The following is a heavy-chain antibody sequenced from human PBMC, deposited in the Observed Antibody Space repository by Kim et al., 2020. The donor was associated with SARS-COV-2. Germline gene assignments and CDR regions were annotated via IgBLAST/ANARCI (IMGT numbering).Heavy chain of an antibody. Sequence: GGSLRLSCAASGFTFSTYWMSWVRQAPGKGLEWVANIKQDGSEKSYVDSVKGRFIIFRDNARNSLYLQMNSLRVEDTAVYYCARVHYGDSGDSPYRAFHVWGQGTMVTVSS. J-gene: IGHJ3*01. D-gene: IGHD2-21*01. CDR1: GFTFSTYW. V-gene: IGHV3-7*03. CDR2: IKQDGSEK. CDR3: ARVHYGDSGDSPYRAFHV.